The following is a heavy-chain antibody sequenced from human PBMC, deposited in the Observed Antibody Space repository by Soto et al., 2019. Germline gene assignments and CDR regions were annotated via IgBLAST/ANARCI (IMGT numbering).Heavy chain of an antibody. CDR3: ARAPILRFLEWLTHDAFDI. D-gene: IGHD3-3*01. CDR1: GFTFSSYS. CDR2: ISSSSSYI. Sequence: GGSLRLSCVASGFTFSSYSMNWVRQAPGKWLEWVSSISSSSSYIYYADSVKGRFTISRDNAKNSLYLQMNSLRAEDTAVYYCARAPILRFLEWLTHDAFDIWGQGXMVTVSS. J-gene: IGHJ3*02. V-gene: IGHV3-21*01.